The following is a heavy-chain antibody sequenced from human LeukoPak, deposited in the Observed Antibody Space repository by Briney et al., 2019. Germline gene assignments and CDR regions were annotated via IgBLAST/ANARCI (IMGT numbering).Heavy chain of an antibody. CDR2: MNPNSGNT. J-gene: IGHJ5*02. V-gene: IGHV1-8*01. D-gene: IGHD6-13*01. CDR1: GYIFTSYD. CDR3: ARVWQQLEGNWFDP. Sequence: ASVKVSCKASGYIFTSYDVNWVRQVAGQGLEWMGWMNPNSGNTGYAQKFQGRVTITRNTSITTSYMELSNLRSEDTAVHYCARVWQQLEGNWFDPWGQGTLVTVSS.